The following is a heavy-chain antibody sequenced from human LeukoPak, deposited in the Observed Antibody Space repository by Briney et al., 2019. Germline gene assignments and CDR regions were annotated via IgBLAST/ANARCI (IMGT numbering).Heavy chain of an antibody. Sequence: GGTLRLSCAASGFTFSSYGMSWVRQAPGKGLEWVSAISGSGGSTYYADSVKGRFTISRDNSKNTLSLQMNSLRAEDTAVYYCAKDPGNYDSSGYHYWGQGTLVTVSS. D-gene: IGHD3-22*01. CDR2: ISGSGGST. V-gene: IGHV3-23*01. CDR3: AKDPGNYDSSGYHY. J-gene: IGHJ4*02. CDR1: GFTFSSYG.